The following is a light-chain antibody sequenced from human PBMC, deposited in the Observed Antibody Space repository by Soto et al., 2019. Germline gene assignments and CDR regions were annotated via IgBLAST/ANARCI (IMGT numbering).Light chain of an antibody. V-gene: IGKV1-9*01. CDR1: QVSSSY. Sequence: DIQLTQAPSFRSACAGDRVTITCRASQVSSSYLAWYQQKPGRAPKLVIYAASTLQSGAPSRFSGSESGTEFALTITSLQPEDFATYYCQQLNSFPITFGQGTRLEI. CDR2: AAS. J-gene: IGKJ5*01. CDR3: QQLNSFPIT.